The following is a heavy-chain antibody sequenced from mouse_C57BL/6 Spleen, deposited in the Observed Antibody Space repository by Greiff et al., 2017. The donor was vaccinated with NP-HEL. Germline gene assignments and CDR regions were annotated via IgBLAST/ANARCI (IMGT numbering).Heavy chain of an antibody. Sequence: QVHVKQSGAELAKPGASVKLSCKASGYTFTSYWMHWVKQRPGQGLEWIGYINPSSGYTKYNQKFKDKATLTADNSSSTAYMQLSSLTYEDSAVYYCARSPAPDAMDYWGQGTSVTVSS. J-gene: IGHJ4*01. CDR3: ARSPAPDAMDY. V-gene: IGHV1-7*01. CDR1: GYTFTSYW. CDR2: INPSSGYT.